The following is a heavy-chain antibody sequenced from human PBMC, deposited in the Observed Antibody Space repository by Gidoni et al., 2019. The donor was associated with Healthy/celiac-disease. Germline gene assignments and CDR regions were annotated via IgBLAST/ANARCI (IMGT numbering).Heavy chain of an antibody. CDR2: ISGSGGST. D-gene: IGHD6-13*01. J-gene: IGHJ4*02. CDR3: AKSRSSWEPEYYFDY. Sequence: EVQLLESGGGLVQPGGSLRLSCAASGFTFISYAMSWVRQAPGKGLEWVSAISGSGGSTYYADSVKGRFTISRDNSKNTLYLQMNSLRAEETAVYYCAKSRSSWEPEYYFDYWGQGTLVTVSS. V-gene: IGHV3-23*01. CDR1: GFTFISYA.